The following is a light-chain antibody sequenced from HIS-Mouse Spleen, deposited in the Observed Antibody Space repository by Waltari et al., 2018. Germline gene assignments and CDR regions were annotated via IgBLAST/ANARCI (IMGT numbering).Light chain of an antibody. V-gene: IGLV2-11*01. Sequence: QSALTQPRSVSGSPGQSVTISCTGTSSDVGCYNYVSWYQQHPGKAPKLVIYNGSSRPSGVPDRFSGSKSGNTASLTISGRQAEDEADYYCCSYAGSYTWVFGGGTKLTVL. CDR2: NGS. CDR3: CSYAGSYTWV. CDR1: SSDVGCYNY. J-gene: IGLJ3*02.